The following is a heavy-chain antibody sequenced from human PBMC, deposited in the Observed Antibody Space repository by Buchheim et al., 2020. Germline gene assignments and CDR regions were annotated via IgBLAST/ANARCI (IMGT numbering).Heavy chain of an antibody. V-gene: IGHV1-46*01. CDR3: TSSGEGVYYFDY. D-gene: IGHD7-27*01. CDR2: INPSGGST. CDR1: GYTFTSYY. J-gene: IGHJ4*02. Sequence: QVQLVQSGAEVKKPGASVKVSCKASGYTFTSYYMHWVRQAPGQGLEWMGIINPSGGSTSYAQKFQGRVTMTRDTSTTTVYMGLSSLGSEDTAMYYCTSSGEGVYYFDYWGQGTL.